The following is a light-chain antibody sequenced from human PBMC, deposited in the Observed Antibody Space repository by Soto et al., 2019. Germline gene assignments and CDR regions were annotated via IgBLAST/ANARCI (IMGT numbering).Light chain of an antibody. CDR1: QSVSSNY. CDR3: QQYGISPRT. Sequence: ELVLTQSPGTVSLSPGERATLSCRASQSVSSNYLAWYQQKPGQAPRLLIYGASSRATGTPDRFSGSGSGTDFTLTISRLEPEDFAVYYCQQYGISPRTFGQGTKVDIK. J-gene: IGKJ1*01. CDR2: GAS. V-gene: IGKV3-20*01.